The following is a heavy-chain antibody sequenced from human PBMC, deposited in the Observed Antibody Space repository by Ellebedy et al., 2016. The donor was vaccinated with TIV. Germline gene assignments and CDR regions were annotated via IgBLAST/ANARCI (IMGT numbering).Heavy chain of an antibody. CDR2: INPNSGGT. J-gene: IGHJ4*02. V-gene: IGHV1-2*04. CDR3: ARGFRGYAPIEGPYYFDY. CDR1: GYTFTGYY. Sequence: AASVKVSCKASGYTFTGYYMHWVRQAPGQGLEWMGWINPNSGGTNYAQKFQGWVTMTRDTSISTAYMELSRLRSEDTAVYYCARGFRGYAPIEGPYYFDYWGQGTLVTVSS. D-gene: IGHD3-10*01.